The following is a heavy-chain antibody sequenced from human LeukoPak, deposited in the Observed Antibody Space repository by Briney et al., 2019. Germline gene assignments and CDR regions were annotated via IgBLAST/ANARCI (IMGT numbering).Heavy chain of an antibody. Sequence: SETLSLTCTVSGGSISNYYWSWIRQSPGKGLEWIGYIYYSGSTNYNPSLKSRVTISVDTSKNQFSLRLSSVTAADTAVYYCARGRYYYDSSGYYLRPGYFDYWGQGTLVTVSS. CDR2: IYYSGST. CDR1: GGSISNYY. CDR3: ARGRYYYDSSGYYLRPGYFDY. D-gene: IGHD3-22*01. J-gene: IGHJ4*02. V-gene: IGHV4-59*01.